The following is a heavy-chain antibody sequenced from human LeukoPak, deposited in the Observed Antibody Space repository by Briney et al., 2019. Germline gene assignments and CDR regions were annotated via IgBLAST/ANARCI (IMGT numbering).Heavy chain of an antibody. D-gene: IGHD6-6*01. V-gene: IGHV4-38-2*02. Sequence: SETLSLTCTVSGYSISSGYYWGWIRQPPGKGLEWIGRIYHSGSTYYNPSLKSRVTISVDTSKNQFSLKLRSVTAADTAVYYCARDEEEYSSSSGGVGWFDPWGQGTLVTVSS. J-gene: IGHJ5*02. CDR2: IYHSGST. CDR3: ARDEEEYSSSSGGVGWFDP. CDR1: GYSISSGYY.